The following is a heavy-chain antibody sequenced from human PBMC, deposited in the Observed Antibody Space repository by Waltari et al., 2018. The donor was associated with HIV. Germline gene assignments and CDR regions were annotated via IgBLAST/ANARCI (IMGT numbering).Heavy chain of an antibody. Sequence: QVQLAQSGAEVKKPGASVKVSCKAFGYTFTAYYMHWVRQAPGEGLEWMGWLNPNSGDTNHAQKFQGRVTLTRDTSLSTAFMELNRLRSDDTAVYYCASTNSPEKPFDIWGQGTMVTVSS. CDR3: ASTNSPEKPFDI. D-gene: IGHD1-1*01. CDR1: GYTFTAYY. V-gene: IGHV1-2*02. CDR2: LNPNSGDT. J-gene: IGHJ3*02.